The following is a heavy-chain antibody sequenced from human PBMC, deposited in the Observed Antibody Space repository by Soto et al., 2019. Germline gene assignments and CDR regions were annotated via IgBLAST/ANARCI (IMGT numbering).Heavy chain of an antibody. D-gene: IGHD4-17*01. Sequence: SVKVSCKASGYTFTRSGISWVRQAPGQGLEWMGVIEPSGGSKSYTQKFQGRITMTRDTSTSTVYMELSSLRSEDTAVYYCARTTMTFYYFDLWGQGTLVTVSS. V-gene: IGHV1-46*01. CDR3: ARTTMTFYYFDL. CDR2: IEPSGGSK. J-gene: IGHJ4*02. CDR1: GYTFTRSG.